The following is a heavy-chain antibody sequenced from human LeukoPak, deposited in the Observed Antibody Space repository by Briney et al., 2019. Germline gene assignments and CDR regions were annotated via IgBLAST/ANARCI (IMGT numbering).Heavy chain of an antibody. J-gene: IGHJ4*02. Sequence: GESLKISCKGSGYSFTTYWIAWVRQMPGEGLEWMGIIYPGDSDTIYSTFFQGQVTISADKSISTAYLQWSSLRASETAMYYCARASGAVAGKGNEYWGQGSLVTVSS. CDR1: GYSFTTYW. CDR2: IYPGDSDT. V-gene: IGHV5-51*01. CDR3: ARASGAVAGKGNEY. D-gene: IGHD6-19*01.